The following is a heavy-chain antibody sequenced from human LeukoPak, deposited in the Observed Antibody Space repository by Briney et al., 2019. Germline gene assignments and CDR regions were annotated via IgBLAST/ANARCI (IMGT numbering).Heavy chain of an antibody. D-gene: IGHD1-26*01. CDR1: GYTFTNYY. CDR3: ARDLGGGSHYFDY. V-gene: IGHV1-46*01. CDR2: INPTGIST. Sequence: GASVKVSCKASGYTFTNYYMHWVRQAPGQGIEWMGLINPTGISTNYAQKFRGRVTMTRDTSTSTAYMELRSLRSDDTAVYYCARDLGGGSHYFDYWGQGTLVTVSS. J-gene: IGHJ4*02.